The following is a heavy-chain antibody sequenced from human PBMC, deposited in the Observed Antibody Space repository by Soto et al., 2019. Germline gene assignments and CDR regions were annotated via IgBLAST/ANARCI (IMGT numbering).Heavy chain of an antibody. V-gene: IGHV3-72*01. J-gene: IGHJ5*02. D-gene: IGHD2-2*01. Sequence: GSLRLSCAASGFTFSDHYMDWVRQAPGKGLEWVGRTRNKANSYTTEYAASVKGRFTISRDDSKNSLYLQMNSLKTEDTAVYYCARTRGYCSSTSCTNWFDPWGQGTLVTV. CDR1: GFTFSDHY. CDR3: ARTRGYCSSTSCTNWFDP. CDR2: TRNKANSYTT.